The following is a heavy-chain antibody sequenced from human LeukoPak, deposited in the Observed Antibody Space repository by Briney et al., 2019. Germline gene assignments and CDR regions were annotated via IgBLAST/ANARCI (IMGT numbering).Heavy chain of an antibody. CDR1: GGSISSSSYY. CDR2: IYYSGST. V-gene: IGHV4-39*07. J-gene: IGHJ4*02. Sequence: SETLSLTCTVSGGSISSSSYYWGWIRQPPGKGLEWIGSIYYSGSTYYNPSLKSRVTISVDTSNNQFSLKLSSVTAADTAVYYCARGQVGATWSDYWGQGTLVTVSS. D-gene: IGHD1-26*01. CDR3: ARGQVGATWSDY.